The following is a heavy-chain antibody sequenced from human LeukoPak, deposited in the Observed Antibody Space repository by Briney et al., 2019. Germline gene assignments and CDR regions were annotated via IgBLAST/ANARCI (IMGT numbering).Heavy chain of an antibody. CDR2: IFPYDSNT. CDR3: ARHYYDSGGSFPDY. V-gene: IGHV5-51*01. J-gene: IGHJ4*02. Sequence: GESLKISCKGSGYTYSNYWIGWVRQMPGKGLEWMGIIFPYDSNTRCSPSFQDQVTISADTSIRTAYLQWNSLKASDTAVYYCARHYYDSGGSFPDYWGQGTRVTVSS. CDR1: GYTYSNYW. D-gene: IGHD3-22*01.